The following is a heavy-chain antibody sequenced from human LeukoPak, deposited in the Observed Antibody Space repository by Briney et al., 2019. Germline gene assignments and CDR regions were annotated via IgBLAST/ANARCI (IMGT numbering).Heavy chain of an antibody. V-gene: IGHV3-23*01. D-gene: IGHD6-19*01. CDR2: ISGSGGST. J-gene: IGHJ4*02. CDR1: GFTFSSYA. Sequence: GGSLRLSCAASGFTFSSYAMSWVRQAPGKGLEWVSAISGSGGSTYYADSAKGRFTISRDNSKNTLYLQMNSLRAEDTAVYYCAKAEREWLARRGGFQDYWGQGTLVTVSS. CDR3: AKAEREWLARRGGFQDY.